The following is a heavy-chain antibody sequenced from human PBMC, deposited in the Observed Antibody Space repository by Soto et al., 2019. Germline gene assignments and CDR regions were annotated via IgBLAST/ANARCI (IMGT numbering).Heavy chain of an antibody. CDR1: GFTFSSYS. CDR3: ARADIVVVPAAIGNH. CDR2: ISSSSSTI. J-gene: IGHJ4*02. Sequence: EVQLVESGGGLVQPGGSLRLSCAASGFTFSSYSMNWVRQAPGKGLEWVSYISSSSSTIYYADSVKGRFTISRDNGKNSLSLQMNSPRDEDTAVYYCARADIVVVPAAIGNHWGQGTLVTVSS. V-gene: IGHV3-48*02. D-gene: IGHD2-2*01.